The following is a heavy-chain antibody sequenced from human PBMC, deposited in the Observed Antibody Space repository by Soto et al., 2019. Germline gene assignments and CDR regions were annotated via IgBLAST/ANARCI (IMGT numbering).Heavy chain of an antibody. CDR1: GFSFRSHW. CDR3: AREVLSNHDCDGFDI. Sequence: EVQLVESGGGLVQPGGSLRLSCGASGFSFRSHWMHWVRQAPGKGLMWVSQINTDGRATSYADSVKGRFTISRDNAKNTLYLQMNSLRVEDTAVYFCAREVLSNHDCDGFDIWGQGTLVTVSP. CDR2: INTDGRAT. J-gene: IGHJ3*02. D-gene: IGHD4-4*01. V-gene: IGHV3-74*01.